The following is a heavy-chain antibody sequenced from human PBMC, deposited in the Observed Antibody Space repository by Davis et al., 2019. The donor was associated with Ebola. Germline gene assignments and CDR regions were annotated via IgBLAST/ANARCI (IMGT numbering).Heavy chain of an antibody. CDR3: ARHWAILWFGELLSPYYYYGMDV. D-gene: IGHD3-10*01. V-gene: IGHV4-34*01. CDR2: INHSGST. Sequence: SQTLSLTCAVYGGSFSGYYWSWIRQPPGKGLEWIGEINHSGSTNYNPSLKSRVTISVDTSKNQFSLKLSSVTAADTAVYYCARHWAILWFGELLSPYYYYGMDVWGKGTTVTVSS. CDR1: GGSFSGYY. J-gene: IGHJ6*04.